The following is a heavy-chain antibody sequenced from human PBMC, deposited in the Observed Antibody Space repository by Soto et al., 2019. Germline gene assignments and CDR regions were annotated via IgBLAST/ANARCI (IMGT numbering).Heavy chain of an antibody. CDR1: GFTFSSYG. CDR2: ISYDGSNK. Sequence: GGSLRLSCAASGFTFSSYGMHWVRQAPGKGLEWVAVISYDGSNKYYADSVKGRFTISRDNSKNTLYLQMNSLRAEDTAVYYCAKVWYSSSWTPDYWGQGTLVTVSS. D-gene: IGHD6-13*01. J-gene: IGHJ4*02. V-gene: IGHV3-30*18. CDR3: AKVWYSSSWTPDY.